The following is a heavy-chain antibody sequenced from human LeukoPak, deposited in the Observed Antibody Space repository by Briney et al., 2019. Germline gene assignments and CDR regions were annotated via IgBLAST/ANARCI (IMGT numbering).Heavy chain of an antibody. V-gene: IGHV1-18*04. CDR2: ISAYNGNT. J-gene: IGHJ4*02. D-gene: IGHD3-10*01. CDR3: ARVTALVRGVNFDY. CDR1: GYTFTGYY. Sequence: ASVKVSCKASGYTFTGYYMHWVRQAPGQGLEWMGWISAYNGNTNYAQKLQGRVTMTTDTSTSTAYMELRSLRSDDTAVYYCARVTALVRGVNFDYWGQGTLVTVSS.